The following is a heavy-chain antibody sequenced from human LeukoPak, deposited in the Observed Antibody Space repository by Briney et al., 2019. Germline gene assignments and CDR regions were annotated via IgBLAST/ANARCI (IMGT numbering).Heavy chain of an antibody. J-gene: IGHJ5*02. V-gene: IGHV4-30-4*01. CDR2: IYYSGST. Sequence: PSETLSLTCTVSGGSISSGDYYWSWIRQPPGKGLERIGYIYYSGSTYYNPSLKSRVTISVDTSKNQFSLKLSSVTAADTAVYYCAREARFPPKNRSDPWGQGTLVTVSS. CDR1: GGSISSGDYY. CDR3: AREARFPPKNRSDP. D-gene: IGHD1-26*01.